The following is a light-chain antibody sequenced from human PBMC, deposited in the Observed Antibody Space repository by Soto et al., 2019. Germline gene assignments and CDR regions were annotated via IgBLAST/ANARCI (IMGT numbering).Light chain of an antibody. CDR1: QSISNY. J-gene: IGKJ2*01. Sequence: DIQMTQSPSSLSASVGDRVTITCRASQSISNYLNWYQQKPGKAPKVLIYATSSLQSGVPSTFSGSGSGTDITLTISSLQPEDFATYYCQQSYNTPYTFGQGTKLEIK. CDR2: ATS. V-gene: IGKV1-39*01. CDR3: QQSYNTPYT.